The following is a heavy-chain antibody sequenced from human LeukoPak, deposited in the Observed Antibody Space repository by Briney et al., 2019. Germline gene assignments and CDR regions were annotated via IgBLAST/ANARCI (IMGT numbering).Heavy chain of an antibody. D-gene: IGHD3-10*01. CDR2: ISGSGGST. V-gene: IGHV3-23*01. J-gene: IGHJ4*02. Sequence: GGSLRLSCAASGFTFSSYAMSWVRQASGKGLEWVSAISGSGGSTYYADSVKGRFTISRDNAKNSLYLQMNSLRAEDTAVYYCARAFNGSGSLDYWGQGTLVTVSS. CDR3: ARAFNGSGSLDY. CDR1: GFTFSSYA.